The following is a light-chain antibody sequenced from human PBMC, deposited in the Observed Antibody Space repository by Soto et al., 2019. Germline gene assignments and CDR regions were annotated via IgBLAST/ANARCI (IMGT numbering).Light chain of an antibody. CDR1: SSNIGARND. V-gene: IGLV1-40*01. J-gene: IGLJ3*02. CDR2: GNN. Sequence: QSVLTQPPSVSGAPGQKVTISCTGSSSNIGARNDVHWYQQLPGRAPKLLIYGNNNRPSGVPDRFSGSKSGTSGSLAITGLQAEDEGDYYCQSYDTRIGWVFGGGTKLNVL. CDR3: QSYDTRIGWV.